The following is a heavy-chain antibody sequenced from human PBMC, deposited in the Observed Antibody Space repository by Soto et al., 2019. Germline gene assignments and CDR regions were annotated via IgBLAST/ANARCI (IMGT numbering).Heavy chain of an antibody. CDR3: ARMGDVPYYCYGLDV. CDR1: GYSFTRYG. CDR2: ISGYNANT. J-gene: IGHJ6*02. V-gene: IGHV1-18*01. Sequence: QVQLVQSGAEVKKPGASVKVSCKASGYSFTRYGISWVRQAPGQGLEWMGWISGYNANTNYPENLQGRVTMTTDTSTSTAYMEVRNLISDGTAVYYCARMGDVPYYCYGLDVWGQGTTVTVSS. D-gene: IGHD3-16*01.